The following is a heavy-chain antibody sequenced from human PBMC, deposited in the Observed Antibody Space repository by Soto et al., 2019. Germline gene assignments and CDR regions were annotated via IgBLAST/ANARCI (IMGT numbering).Heavy chain of an antibody. CDR2: INHSGST. J-gene: IGHJ4*02. CDR3: ARGFVGNYLFG. CDR1: GGSFSGYY. Sequence: QVQLQQWGAGLLKPSETLSLTCAVYGGSFSGYYWSWIRQPPGKGLEWIGEINHSGSTNYNPSLKSRVTISVDKSKNQFSLKLSAVTAADTAVYYCARGFVGNYLFGWGQGTLVTVSS. V-gene: IGHV4-34*01. D-gene: IGHD1-7*01.